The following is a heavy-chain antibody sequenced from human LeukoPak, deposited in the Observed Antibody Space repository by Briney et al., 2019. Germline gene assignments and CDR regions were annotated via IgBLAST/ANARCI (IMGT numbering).Heavy chain of an antibody. Sequence: PGGSLRLSCAVSGFTFSIYGMHWVRQAPGKGLEWVAFIRNDGSNQYYADSVKGRFTISRDNAKNSLYLQMNSLRAEDTAVYYCARVGGLLAGIVGATHFDYWGQGTLVTVSS. V-gene: IGHV3-30*02. D-gene: IGHD1-26*01. CDR2: IRNDGSNQ. CDR1: GFTFSIYG. CDR3: ARVGGLLAGIVGATHFDY. J-gene: IGHJ4*02.